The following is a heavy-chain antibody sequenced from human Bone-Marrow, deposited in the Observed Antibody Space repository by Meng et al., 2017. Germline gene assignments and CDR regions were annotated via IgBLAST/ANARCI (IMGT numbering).Heavy chain of an antibody. Sequence: QLQLQESGPGRVKPWETLSPTFTVSGGSITSNSYSCCWIRQPPGKGLEWIGYIYYSGTTYYNPYLKSRATISEDTAKNQFSLNLSSVTAADTAVYYCARQVNSDGYPRYFDFWGQGTLVTVSS. D-gene: IGHD5-24*01. V-gene: IGHV4-39*01. J-gene: IGHJ4*02. CDR1: GGSITSNSYS. CDR2: IYYSGTT. CDR3: ARQVNSDGYPRYFDF.